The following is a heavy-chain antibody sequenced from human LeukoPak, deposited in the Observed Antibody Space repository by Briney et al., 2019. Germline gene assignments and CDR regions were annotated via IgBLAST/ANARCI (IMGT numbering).Heavy chain of an antibody. CDR1: GFTFSSYS. CDR3: ARTVLFGVDPIDY. D-gene: IGHD3-3*01. CDR2: ISSSSSTI. Sequence: GGSLRLSCAASGFTFSSYSMNWVRQAPGKGLEWVSYISSSSSTIYYADSVKGRFTISRDNAKNSLYLQMNSLRAEDTAVYYCARTVLFGVDPIDYWGQGTLVTVSS. V-gene: IGHV3-48*01. J-gene: IGHJ4*02.